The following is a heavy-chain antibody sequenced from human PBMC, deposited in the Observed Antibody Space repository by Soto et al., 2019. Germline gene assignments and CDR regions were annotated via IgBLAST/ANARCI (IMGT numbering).Heavy chain of an antibody. D-gene: IGHD4-17*01. CDR1: GGSISSSSYY. J-gene: IGHJ4*02. Sequence: PSETLSLTCTVSGGSISSSSYYWGWIRQPPGKGLEWIGSIYYSGSTYYNPSLKSRVTISVDTSKNQFSLKLSSVTAADTAVYYCARHGEDSTVSPYYFDYWGQGTMVTV. CDR3: ARHGEDSTVSPYYFDY. V-gene: IGHV4-39*01. CDR2: IYYSGST.